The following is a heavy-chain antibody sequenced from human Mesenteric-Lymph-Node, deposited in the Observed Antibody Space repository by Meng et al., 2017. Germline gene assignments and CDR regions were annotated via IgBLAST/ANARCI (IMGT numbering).Heavy chain of an antibody. CDR3: AKSTEPYCSGGSCYSFDY. Sequence: GESLKISCAASGFTFSSYAMSWVRQAPGKGLEWVSAISGSGGSTYYADSVKGRFTISRDNSENTLYLQMNSLRAEDTAVYYCAKSTEPYCSGGSCYSFDYWGQGTLVTVSS. J-gene: IGHJ4*02. V-gene: IGHV3-23*01. CDR1: GFTFSSYA. CDR2: ISGSGGST. D-gene: IGHD2-15*01.